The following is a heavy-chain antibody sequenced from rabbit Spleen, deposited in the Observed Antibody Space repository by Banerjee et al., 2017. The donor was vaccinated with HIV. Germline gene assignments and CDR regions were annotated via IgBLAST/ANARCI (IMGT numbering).Heavy chain of an antibody. V-gene: IGHV1S45*01. CDR1: GLDFSSSYW. CDR2: IYTSTSGNT. J-gene: IGHJ3*01. Sequence: QEQLTETGGDLVQPEGSLTLTCKASGLDFSSSYWICWVRQAPGKGLEWIACIYTSTSGNTYYASWAKGRFTISKTSATTVTLQMTSLAAADTASSFCARAPGVLVLDLWGQGTLVTVS. CDR3: ARAPGVLVLDL. D-gene: IGHD1-1*01.